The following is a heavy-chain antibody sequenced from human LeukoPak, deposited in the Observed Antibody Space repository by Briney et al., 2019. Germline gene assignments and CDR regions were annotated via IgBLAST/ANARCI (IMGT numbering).Heavy chain of an antibody. CDR2: INPSGGST. J-gene: IGHJ4*02. Sequence: GASVKVSCKASGYTFINYYIHLVRQAPGQGLEWMGIINPSGGSTSYAQKFQGRVTMTRGTSTSTVYMYLSSLRSEDTAVYYCARAFDSYGLDYWGQGTLVTVSS. CDR3: ARAFDSYGLDY. CDR1: GYTFINYY. V-gene: IGHV1-46*01. D-gene: IGHD5-18*01.